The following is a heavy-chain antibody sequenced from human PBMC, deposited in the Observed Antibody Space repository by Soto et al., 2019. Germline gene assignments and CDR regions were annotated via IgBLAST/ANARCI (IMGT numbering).Heavy chain of an antibody. Sequence: SETLSLTCTVSGGSVSSGSYYWNWIRQPPGKGLEWIGHMYYSENTNYNPSLKSRVTISVDTSKNQFSLKLSSVTAADTAVYYCARETMVRGRGYGMDVWGQGTTVTVS. CDR1: GGSVSSGSYY. D-gene: IGHD3-10*01. J-gene: IGHJ6*02. CDR3: ARETMVRGRGYGMDV. V-gene: IGHV4-61*01. CDR2: MYYSENT.